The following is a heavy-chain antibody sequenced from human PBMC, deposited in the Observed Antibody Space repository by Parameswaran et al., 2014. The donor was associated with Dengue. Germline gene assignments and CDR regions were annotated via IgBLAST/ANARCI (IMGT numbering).Heavy chain of an antibody. CDR2: ISGSGGST. V-gene: IGHV3-23*01. CDR3: AKEILWFGEAPQYYFDY. J-gene: IGHJ4*02. Sequence: SNARWIRQPPGKGLEWVSAISGSGGSTYYADSVKGRFTISRDNSKNTLYLQMNSLRAEDTAVYYCAKEILWFGEAPQYYFDYWGQGTLVTVSS. D-gene: IGHD3-10*01. CDR1: SNA.